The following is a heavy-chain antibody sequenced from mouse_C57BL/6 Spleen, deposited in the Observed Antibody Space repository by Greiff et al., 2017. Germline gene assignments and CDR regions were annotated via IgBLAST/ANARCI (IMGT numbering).Heavy chain of an antibody. J-gene: IGHJ1*03. CDR3: ASAYGNWYCDV. CDR2: ISGGGGNT. V-gene: IGHV5-9*01. CDR1: GFTFSSYT. D-gene: IGHD2-1*01. Sequence: EVQRVESGGGLVKPGGSLKLSCAASGFTFSSYTMSWVRQTPEKRLEWVATISGGGGNTYYPDSVKGRFTLSRDNAKNTLYLQMSSLRSEDTALYDGASAYGNWYCDVWGTGATVTVSS.